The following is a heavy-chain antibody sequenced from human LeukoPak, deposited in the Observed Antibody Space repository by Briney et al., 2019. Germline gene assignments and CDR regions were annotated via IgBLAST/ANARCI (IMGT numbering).Heavy chain of an antibody. J-gene: IGHJ4*02. CDR3: AREESGGYFDY. CDR1: GYTFTGYY. V-gene: IGHV1-46*01. CDR2: INPTGTST. Sequence: GASVKASCKASGYTFTGYYMHWVRQAPGQGLEWMGLINPTGTSTNYAQKFRGRVTMTRDTSTTTVYMELSSLRSEDTAVYYCAREESGGYFDYWGQGTLVTVSS. D-gene: IGHD2-8*02.